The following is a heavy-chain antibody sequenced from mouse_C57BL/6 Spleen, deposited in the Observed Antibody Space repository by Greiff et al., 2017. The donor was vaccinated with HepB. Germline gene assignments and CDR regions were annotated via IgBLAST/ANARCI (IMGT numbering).Heavy chain of an antibody. V-gene: IGHV1-64*01. D-gene: IGHD1-1*01. CDR1: GYTFTSYW. CDR3: ARSLYYGSSSPFDY. J-gene: IGHJ2*01. CDR2: IHPNSGST. Sequence: QVQLQQPGAELVKPGASVKLSCKASGYTFTSYWMHWVKQRPGQGLEWIGMIHPNSGSTNYNEKFKSKATLTVDKSSSTAYMQLSSLTSEDSAFYYCARSLYYGSSSPFDYWGQGTTLTVSS.